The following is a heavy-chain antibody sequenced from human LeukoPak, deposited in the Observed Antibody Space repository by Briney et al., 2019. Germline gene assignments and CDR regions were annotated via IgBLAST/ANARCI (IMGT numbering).Heavy chain of an antibody. Sequence: GGSLRLSCSASGFTFSSYAMHWVRQAPGKGLEYVSAISSNGGSTYYADSVKGRFTISRDNSKNTVYLQMNSLRAEDTAVYYCAKAPGGIQLWLKLYYFDYWGQGTLVTVSS. V-gene: IGHV3-64*04. CDR3: AKAPGGIQLWLKLYYFDY. D-gene: IGHD5-18*01. CDR1: GFTFSSYA. J-gene: IGHJ4*02. CDR2: ISSNGGST.